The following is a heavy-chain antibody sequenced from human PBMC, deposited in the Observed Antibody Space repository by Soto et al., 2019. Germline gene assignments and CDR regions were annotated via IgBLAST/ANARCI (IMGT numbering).Heavy chain of an antibody. J-gene: IGHJ6*02. CDR1: GDSKTRYW. V-gene: IGHV5-51*07. Sequence: GEALRIPKEVCGDSKTRYWSGWVHQMPGKGPEWMGIIYPGDSDTRYSPSFQGQVTISADKSISTAYLQWSSLKASDTAMYYCARRDYYYGLDGWGQGTKVTVSS. CDR3: ARRDYYYGLDG. CDR2: IYPGDSDT.